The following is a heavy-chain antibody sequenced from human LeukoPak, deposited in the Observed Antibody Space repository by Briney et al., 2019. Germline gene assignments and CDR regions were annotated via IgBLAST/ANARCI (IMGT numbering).Heavy chain of an antibody. Sequence: GGSLRLSCAGSGFTFSSYGMHWVRQAPGKGLEWIAFIRSDGSNKYHADPVKGRFTISRDNSKNKLYLQMNSLRADDTAVYYCARILDSAWGELGYWGQGTLVTVSS. D-gene: IGHD6-19*01. CDR3: ARILDSAWGELGY. J-gene: IGHJ4*02. CDR2: IRSDGSNK. V-gene: IGHV3-30*02. CDR1: GFTFSSYG.